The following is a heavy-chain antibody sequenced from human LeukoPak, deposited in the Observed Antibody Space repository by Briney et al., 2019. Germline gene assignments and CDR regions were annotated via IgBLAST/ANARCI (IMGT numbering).Heavy chain of an antibody. V-gene: IGHV1-8*03. CDR2: MNPNSGNT. CDR3: AREAVAARGYWFDP. CDR1: GYIFTRYD. D-gene: IGHD6-6*01. J-gene: IGHJ5*02. Sequence: ASVKVSCKASGYIFTRYDINWVRQATGQGLEWMGWMNPNSGNTGYAQKFQGRVTNTRNTSISTAYMELSSLRSEDTAVYYCAREAVAARGYWFDPWGQGTLVIVSS.